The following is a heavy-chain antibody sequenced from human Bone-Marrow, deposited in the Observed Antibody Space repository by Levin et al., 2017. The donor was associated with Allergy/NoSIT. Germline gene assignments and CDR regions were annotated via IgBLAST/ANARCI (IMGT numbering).Heavy chain of an antibody. CDR3: ARGRGYCTSISCYGFARDT. D-gene: IGHD2-2*01. CDR2: IWSDGTNI. V-gene: IGHV3-33*01. Sequence: PGGSLRLSCAASGFIFSNFGMHWVRQGPGKGLEWVADIWSDGTNIYYIESVKGRFTISRDNSKNTLYLKMNSLRAEDTAVYFCARGRGYCTSISCYGFARDTWGQGTTVTVSS. J-gene: IGHJ3*02. CDR1: GFIFSNFG.